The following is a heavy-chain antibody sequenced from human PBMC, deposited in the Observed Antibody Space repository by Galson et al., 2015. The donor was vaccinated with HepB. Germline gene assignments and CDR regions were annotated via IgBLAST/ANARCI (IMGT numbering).Heavy chain of an antibody. J-gene: IGHJ6*02. CDR2: ISYDGGNK. V-gene: IGHV3-30*18. CDR3: AKDLVLMGYAIRVHYYYYGMDV. Sequence: SLRLSCAASGFTFSSYGMHWVRQAPGKGLEWVAVISYDGGNKYYADSVKGRFTISRDNSKNTLYLQMNSLRAEDTAVYYCAKDLVLMGYAIRVHYYYYGMDVWGQGTTVTVSS. D-gene: IGHD2-8*01. CDR1: GFTFSSYG.